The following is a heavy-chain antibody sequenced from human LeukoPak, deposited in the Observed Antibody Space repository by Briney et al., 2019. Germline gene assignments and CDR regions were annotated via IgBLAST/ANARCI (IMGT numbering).Heavy chain of an antibody. V-gene: IGHV7-4-1*02. J-gene: IGHJ4*02. CDR2: INIKTGNP. Sequence: ASVRVSYKASGYTFTIYVMNWVRQAPGQGPEWMGWINIKTGNPTYTQGFTGRFVYSLDTSVSTAHLQISSLKDEDTAVYYCARAACSGGSCYPSDWGQGTLVTVSS. D-gene: IGHD2-15*01. CDR3: ARAACSGGSCYPSD. CDR1: GYTFTIYV.